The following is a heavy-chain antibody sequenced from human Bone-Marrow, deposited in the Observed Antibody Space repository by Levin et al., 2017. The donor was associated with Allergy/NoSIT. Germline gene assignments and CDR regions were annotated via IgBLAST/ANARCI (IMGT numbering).Heavy chain of an antibody. CDR3: ARRSITAVDAFDI. J-gene: IGHJ3*02. D-gene: IGHD1-14*01. CDR1: GFSLSTTGMC. CDR2: IDWDDDK. Sequence: SGPTLVKPTQTLTLTCTFSGFSLSTTGMCVSWIRQPPGKALEWLALIDWDDDKDYNTSLRTRLTISKDTSKNQVVLTMTNMDPVDTATYYCARRSITAVDAFDIWGQGTMVTVSS. V-gene: IGHV2-70*01.